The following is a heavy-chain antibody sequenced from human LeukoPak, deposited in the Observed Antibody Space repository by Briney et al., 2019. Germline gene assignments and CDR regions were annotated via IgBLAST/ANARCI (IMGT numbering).Heavy chain of an antibody. V-gene: IGHV4-38-2*02. J-gene: IGHJ4*02. D-gene: IGHD3-22*01. CDR1: GYSISSGYY. CDR3: AREAFSSGYYDDY. Sequence: SETLSLTCTVSGYSISSGYYWGWIRQPPGKGLEWIGSIYHSGSTYYNPSLKSRVTISVDTSKNQFSLKLSSVTTSDTAVYYCAREAFSSGYYDDYWGQGTLVTVSS. CDR2: IYHSGST.